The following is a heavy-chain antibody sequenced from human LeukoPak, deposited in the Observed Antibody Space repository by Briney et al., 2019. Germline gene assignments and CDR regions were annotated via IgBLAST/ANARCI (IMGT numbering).Heavy chain of an antibody. Sequence: SETLSLTCTVSGDSISSYYWSWIRQPAGKGLEWIGRTYTSGSTNYNPSLKSRVTMSVDTSKNQFSLKLSSVTAADTAVYYCARDRYVHSSGWYGVGFDYWGQGTLVTVSS. CDR3: ARDRYVHSSGWYGVGFDY. CDR1: GDSISSYY. CDR2: TYTSGST. J-gene: IGHJ4*02. D-gene: IGHD6-19*01. V-gene: IGHV4-4*07.